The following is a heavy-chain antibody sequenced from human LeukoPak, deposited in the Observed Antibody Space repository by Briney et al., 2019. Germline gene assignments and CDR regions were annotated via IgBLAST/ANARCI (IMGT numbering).Heavy chain of an antibody. CDR2: INHSGST. D-gene: IGHD3-16*02. Sequence: SETLSLTCAVYGGSFSGYYWSWIRQPPGKGLEWIGEINHSGSTNYNPSLKSRVTISVDTSKNQFSLKLSSVTAADTAVYYCARVGGMITFGGVIAYYFDYWGQGTLVTVSS. V-gene: IGHV4-34*01. J-gene: IGHJ4*02. CDR3: ARVGGMITFGGVIAYYFDY. CDR1: GGSFSGYY.